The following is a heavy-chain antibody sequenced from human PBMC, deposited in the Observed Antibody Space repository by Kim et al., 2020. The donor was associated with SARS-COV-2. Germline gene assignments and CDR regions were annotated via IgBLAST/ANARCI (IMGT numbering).Heavy chain of an antibody. CDR1: GGSISSYY. CDR2: IYTSGST. CDR3: ARLARGKGRLYYDSSGYYGAFDI. V-gene: IGHV4-4*07. J-gene: IGHJ3*02. Sequence: SETLSLTCTVSGGSISSYYWSWIRQPAGKGLEWIGRIYTSGSTNYNPSLKSRVTMSVDTSKNQFSLKLSSVTAADTAVYYCARLARGKGRLYYDSSGYYGAFDIWGQGTMVTVSS. D-gene: IGHD3-22*01.